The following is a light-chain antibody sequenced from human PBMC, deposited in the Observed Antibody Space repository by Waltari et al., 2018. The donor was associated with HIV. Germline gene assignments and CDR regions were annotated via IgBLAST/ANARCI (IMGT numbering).Light chain of an antibody. V-gene: IGLV1-44*01. CDR2: SNN. Sequence: QSVLPQPPSASGTPGQRVTISCSGRGSNLGSTDVHWSQQLPGTAPKLLIYSNNQRPSGVPDRFSGSKSGTSASLAISGLQSEDDADYYCAAWDDSLNGPMFGGGTKLTVL. CDR3: AAWDDSLNGPM. J-gene: IGLJ3*02. CDR1: GSNLGSTD.